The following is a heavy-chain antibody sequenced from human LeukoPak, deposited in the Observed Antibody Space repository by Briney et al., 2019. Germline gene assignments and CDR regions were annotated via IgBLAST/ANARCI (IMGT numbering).Heavy chain of an antibody. Sequence: PLETLSLTCTVSGGSLSGHYWSWIRQPPGKRLEWIGYVSYTGRTKYNPSLQGRVTISIDTSKSQFSLKLTSVTSADTAVYSCARCGYGDMDVWGKGTTVTVSS. CDR3: ARCGYGDMDV. D-gene: IGHD5-18*01. CDR1: GGSLSGHY. J-gene: IGHJ6*03. CDR2: VSYTGRT. V-gene: IGHV4-59*11.